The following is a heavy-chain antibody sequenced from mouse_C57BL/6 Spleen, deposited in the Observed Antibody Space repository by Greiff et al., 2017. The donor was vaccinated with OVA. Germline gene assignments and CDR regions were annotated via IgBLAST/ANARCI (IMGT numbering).Heavy chain of an antibody. Sequence: QVHVKQSGAELVKPGASVKISCKASGYAFSSYWMNWVKQRPGKGLEWIGQIYPGDGDTNYNGKFKGKATLTADKSSSTAYMQLSSLTSEDSAVYFCASSYGSSYAWFAYWGQGTLVTVSA. J-gene: IGHJ3*01. D-gene: IGHD1-1*01. CDR2: IYPGDGDT. CDR1: GYAFSSYW. V-gene: IGHV1-80*01. CDR3: ASSYGSSYAWFAY.